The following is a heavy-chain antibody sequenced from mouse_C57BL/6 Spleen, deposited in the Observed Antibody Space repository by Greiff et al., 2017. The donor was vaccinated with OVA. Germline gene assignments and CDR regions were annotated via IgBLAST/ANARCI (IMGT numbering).Heavy chain of an antibody. J-gene: IGHJ1*03. CDR3: ARGGYYYGSSDWYFDV. V-gene: IGHV3-6*01. Sequence: ESGPGLVKPSQSLSLTCSVTGYSITSGYYWNWIRQFPGNKLEWLGYISYDGSNNYNPSLKNRISITRDTSKNQFFLKLNSVTTKDTATYYCARGGYYYGSSDWYFDVWGTGTTVTVSS. D-gene: IGHD1-1*01. CDR1: GYSITSGYY. CDR2: ISYDGSN.